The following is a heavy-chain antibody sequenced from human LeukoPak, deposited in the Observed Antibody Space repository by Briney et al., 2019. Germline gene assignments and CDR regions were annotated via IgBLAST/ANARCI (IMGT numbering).Heavy chain of an antibody. V-gene: IGHV3-74*01. CDR3: ARESSLKY. CDR2: INSDGSST. D-gene: IGHD6-19*01. CDR1: GFTFSSHW. J-gene: IGHJ4*02. Sequence: GGSLRLSCAASGFTFSSHWMHWVRQAPGEGLVWVSGINSDGSSTSYADSVKGRFTISRDNAKNTLYVQMNSLRAEDTAVYYCARESSLKYWGQGTLVTVSS.